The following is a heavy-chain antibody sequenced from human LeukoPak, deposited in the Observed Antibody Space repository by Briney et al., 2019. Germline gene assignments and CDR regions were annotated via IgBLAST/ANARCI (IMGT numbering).Heavy chain of an antibody. CDR2: INPNSGGT. D-gene: IGHD4-17*01. CDR3: ARVLATVTTCYDY. J-gene: IGHJ4*02. CDR1: GYTFTGYY. V-gene: IGHV1-2*02. Sequence: ASVTVSCTASGYTFTGYYMHWVRQAPGQGLEWMGWINPNSGGTNYAQKFQGRVTMTRDTSISTAYMELSRLRSDDTAVYYCARVLATVTTCYDYWGQGTLVTVSS.